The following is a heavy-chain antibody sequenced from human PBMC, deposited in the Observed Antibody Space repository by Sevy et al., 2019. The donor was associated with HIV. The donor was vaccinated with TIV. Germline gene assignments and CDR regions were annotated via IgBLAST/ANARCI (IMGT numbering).Heavy chain of an antibody. V-gene: IGHV3-72*01. CDR1: GFSFSDHY. CDR3: ARGGRIAVAGRVGYFDY. D-gene: IGHD6-19*01. CDR2: IRNTAKSYTT. J-gene: IGHJ4*02. Sequence: GGSLRLSCEASGFSFSDHYMDWVRQAPGMGLEWVGRIRNTAKSYTTEYAASVKGRFSVSRDDSKSSLYLQMNSLRAEDTAVYYCARGGRIAVAGRVGYFDYWGQGILVTVSS.